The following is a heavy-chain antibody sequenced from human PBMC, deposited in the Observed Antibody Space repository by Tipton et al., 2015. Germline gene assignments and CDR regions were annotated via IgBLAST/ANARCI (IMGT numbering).Heavy chain of an antibody. J-gene: IGHJ4*02. CDR1: GVSVNSYY. Sequence: TLSLTCTVSGVSVNSYYWGWIRQPPGKGLEWIGSIFHRGDTNYNPSLKSRVTMSRDTSKNQFSLKLTSVTAADTAVYYCACQDYDSLTRDYQTVDYWGQGTLVTVSS. CDR2: IFHRGDT. D-gene: IGHD3-9*01. CDR3: ACQDYDSLTRDYQTVDY. V-gene: IGHV4-59*04.